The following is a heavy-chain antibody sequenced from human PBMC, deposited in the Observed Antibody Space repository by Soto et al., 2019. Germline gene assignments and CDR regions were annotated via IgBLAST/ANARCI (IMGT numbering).Heavy chain of an antibody. CDR1: GGSISSYY. D-gene: IGHD3-10*01. V-gene: IGHV4-59*08. J-gene: IGHJ4*02. CDR3: TRLGRRGSYFDY. Sequence: SETLSLPCTVSGGSISSYYWNWIRQPPGKGLEWIGYINYSGSTNYNPSLKSRVTISVDTSKNQFSLKLSSVTAADTAVYYCTRLGRRGSYFDYWGQGTLVTVSS. CDR2: INYSGST.